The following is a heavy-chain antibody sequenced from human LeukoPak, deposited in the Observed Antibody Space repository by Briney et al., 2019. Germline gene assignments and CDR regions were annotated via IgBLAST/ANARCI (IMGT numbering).Heavy chain of an antibody. CDR1: GGSISTYY. J-gene: IGHJ4*02. D-gene: IGHD3-16*01. CDR3: ARHYGP. V-gene: IGHV4-59*01. CDR2: IYDSGNT. Sequence: PSGTLSLTCTVSGGSISTYYWSWIRQPPGKGLEWIGYIYDSGNTKFNPSLKSRVTISADRSKSQFSLRLSSVTAADTAVYYCARHYGPWGQGTLVTVSS.